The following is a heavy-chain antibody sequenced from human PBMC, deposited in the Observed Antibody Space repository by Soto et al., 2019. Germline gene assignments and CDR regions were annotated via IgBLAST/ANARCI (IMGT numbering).Heavy chain of an antibody. CDR3: AKEARYYYDSSGYYRPLGY. CDR1: GFTFSSYA. J-gene: IGHJ4*02. Sequence: SLRLSCAASGFTFSSYAMSWVRQAPGKGLEWVSAISGSGGSTYYADSVKGRFTISRDNSKNTLYLQMNSLRAEDTAVYYCAKEARYYYDSSGYYRPLGYWGQGTLVTVSS. D-gene: IGHD3-22*01. CDR2: ISGSGGST. V-gene: IGHV3-23*01.